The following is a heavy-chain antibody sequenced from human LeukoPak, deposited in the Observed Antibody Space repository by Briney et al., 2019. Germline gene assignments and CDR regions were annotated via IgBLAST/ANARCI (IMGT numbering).Heavy chain of an antibody. CDR2: ISVASNT. V-gene: IGHV3-23*01. Sequence: GGSLRLSCAASGLAFSSYAMGWVRQAPGKGLEWVSTISVASNTFYADSVKGRFTISRDNSRNTVYLQMTSLRADDTAVYYCADYGVSGVRNNFYWGQGTLVTVSS. CDR3: ADYGVSGVRNNFY. D-gene: IGHD3-3*01. CDR1: GLAFSSYA. J-gene: IGHJ4*02.